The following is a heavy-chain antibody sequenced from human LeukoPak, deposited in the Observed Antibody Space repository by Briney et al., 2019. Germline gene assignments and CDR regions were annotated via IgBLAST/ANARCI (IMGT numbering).Heavy chain of an antibody. Sequence: GSSVKVSCKASGGTVSRYGISWVRQAAGQGLEWMGGIIPIFGTANYAQKFQGRVTITADESTSTAYMELSSLRSEDTAVYYCARAGYCSGDSCLNWFDPWGQGTLVTVSS. CDR3: ARAGYCSGDSCLNWFDP. J-gene: IGHJ5*02. V-gene: IGHV1-69*01. CDR1: GGTVSRYG. CDR2: IIPIFGTA. D-gene: IGHD2-15*01.